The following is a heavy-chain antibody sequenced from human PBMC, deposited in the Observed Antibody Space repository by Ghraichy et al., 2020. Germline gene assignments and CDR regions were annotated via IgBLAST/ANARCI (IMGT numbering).Heavy chain of an antibody. D-gene: IGHD1-7*01. CDR1: GFTFSSYA. CDR2: ISYDGSNK. Sequence: LSLTCAASGFTFSSYAMHWVRQAPGKGLEWVAVISYDGSNKYYADSVKSRFTISRDNSKNTLYLQMNSLRAEDTAVYYCARAQLELRGGWFDPWGQGTLVTVSS. CDR3: ARAQLELRGGWFDP. J-gene: IGHJ5*02. V-gene: IGHV3-30*04.